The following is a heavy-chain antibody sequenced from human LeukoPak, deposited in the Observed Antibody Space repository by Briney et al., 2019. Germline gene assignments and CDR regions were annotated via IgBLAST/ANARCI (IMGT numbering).Heavy chain of an antibody. CDR2: ISWDGGST. D-gene: IGHD6-6*01. V-gene: IGHV3-43*01. J-gene: IGHJ6*03. CDR3: AKDISSSTDYYYMDV. CDR1: GFTFSSYS. Sequence: HPGGSLRLSCAASGFTFSSYSMNWVRQAPGKGLEWVPLISWDGGSTYYADSVKGRFTISRDNSKNSLYLQMNSLRTEDTALYYCAKDISSSTDYYYMDVWGKGTTVTVSS.